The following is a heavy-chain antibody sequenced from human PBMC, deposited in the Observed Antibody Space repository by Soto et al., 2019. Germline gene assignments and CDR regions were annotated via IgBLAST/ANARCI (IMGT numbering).Heavy chain of an antibody. V-gene: IGHV3-48*02. Sequence: EVQLVESGGGLVQPGGSLRLSCAASGFTFSSYSMNWVRQAPGKGLGWGSYISSSSSTIYYADSVKGRFTISRDNAKNSLCLQKNRLGDEDTAVYNCVRPEFSTTSYGMDVWGQGTTVTVSS. CDR1: GFTFSSYS. J-gene: IGHJ6*02. CDR3: VRPEFSTTSYGMDV. CDR2: ISSSSSTI. D-gene: IGHD6-6*01.